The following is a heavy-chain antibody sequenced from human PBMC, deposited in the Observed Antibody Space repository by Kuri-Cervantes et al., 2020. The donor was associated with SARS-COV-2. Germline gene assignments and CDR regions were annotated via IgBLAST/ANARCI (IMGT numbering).Heavy chain of an antibody. D-gene: IGHD3-16*02. J-gene: IGHJ4*02. CDR2: IKQDGSEK. Sequence: GESLKISCVGSGFTFNDDWMSWVRQAPGKGLEWVANIKQDGSEKYYVDSVKGRFTISRDNAKNSLYLQMNSLRAEDTAVYYCARDILSFLGTHYFDYWGQGTLVTVSS. CDR3: ARDILSFLGTHYFDY. V-gene: IGHV3-7*01. CDR1: GFTFNDDW.